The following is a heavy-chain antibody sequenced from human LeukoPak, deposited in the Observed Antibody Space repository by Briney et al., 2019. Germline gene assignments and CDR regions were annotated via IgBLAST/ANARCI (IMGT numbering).Heavy chain of an antibody. Sequence: GGSLRLSCAVSGFTVSGNYMSWIRQAPGKGLEWVSLIYSDDTTLYADSVKGRFTISRDNAKNSLYLQMSSLRAEDTAVYYCARDPYNGGYGASYYYYMDVWGKGTTVTISS. CDR1: GFTVSGNY. V-gene: IGHV3-53*01. D-gene: IGHD1-26*01. J-gene: IGHJ6*03. CDR3: ARDPYNGGYGASYYYYMDV. CDR2: IYSDDTT.